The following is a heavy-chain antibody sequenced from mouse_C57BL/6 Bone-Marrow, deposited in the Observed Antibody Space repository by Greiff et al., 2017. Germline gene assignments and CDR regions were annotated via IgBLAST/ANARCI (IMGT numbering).Heavy chain of an antibody. D-gene: IGHD1-1*01. V-gene: IGHV5-9*01. CDR2: ISGGGGNT. Sequence: EVKLVESGGGLVKPGGSLKLSCAASGFTFSSYTMSWVRQTPEKRLQWVAAISGGGGNTYYPDSVKGRFTISRDNDKNILYLQMSSLRSEDTALYYCSRQFTTVLATKYFAVCGTGTTVTVSS. J-gene: IGHJ1*03. CDR3: SRQFTTVLATKYFAV. CDR1: GFTFSSYT.